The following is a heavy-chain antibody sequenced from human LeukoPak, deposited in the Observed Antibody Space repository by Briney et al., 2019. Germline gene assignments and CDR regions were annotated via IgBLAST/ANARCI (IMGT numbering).Heavy chain of an antibody. V-gene: IGHV3-48*03. CDR2: ISCSGSTI. Sequence: GGSLRLSCAASGFTFSNHEMNWVRQARGKGLEGVSYISCSGSTIYYADSVKGRFTSSRENAKNSLYLQMNSLRAEDTAVYYCARLRYDFVWGSFDYWGQGTLVTVSS. J-gene: IGHJ4*02. D-gene: IGHD3-16*01. CDR3: ARLRYDFVWGSFDY. CDR1: GFTFSNHE.